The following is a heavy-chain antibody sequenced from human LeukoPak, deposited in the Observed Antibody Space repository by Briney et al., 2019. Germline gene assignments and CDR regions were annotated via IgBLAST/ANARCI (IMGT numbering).Heavy chain of an antibody. CDR1: GFNFSSYG. CDR3: ARGLRYFDWSQNWFDP. CDR2: IWCDGSTK. D-gene: IGHD3-9*01. Sequence: PGGSLRLSCAASGFNFSSYGMHWVRQAPGKGLEWVAIIWCDGSTKYYADSVKGRFTISRDNSKNTLYLQMNSLRAEDTAVYYCARGLRYFDWSQNWFDPWGQGTLVTVSS. J-gene: IGHJ5*02. V-gene: IGHV3-33*08.